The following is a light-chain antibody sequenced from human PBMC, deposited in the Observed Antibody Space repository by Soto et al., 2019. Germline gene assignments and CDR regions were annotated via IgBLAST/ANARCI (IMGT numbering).Light chain of an antibody. Sequence: EIVLTQSPATLSLSPGERATLSCTASQSVSISLGCYQQKPGQAPRRPIYDTSHRAAGIPTRFSGSGSGTDFTLTISRLEREGFAVEYCQQRIRGPPTFGGGTKVEIK. CDR3: QQRIRGPPT. V-gene: IGKV3-11*01. J-gene: IGKJ4*01. CDR1: QSVSIS. CDR2: DTS.